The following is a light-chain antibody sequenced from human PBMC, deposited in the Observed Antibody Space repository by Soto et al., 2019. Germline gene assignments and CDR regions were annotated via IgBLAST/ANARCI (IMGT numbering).Light chain of an antibody. Sequence: EIELTQSPCTLSLSPGDRATLSCRASQSVSSSYLAWNQQKPGQAPMLLIYGASSRATGIPDRFSGSGSGTDFTLTISRLEPEDFAVYYCQQYGSSPYTFGQGTKLEIK. CDR2: GAS. CDR1: QSVSSSY. CDR3: QQYGSSPYT. J-gene: IGKJ2*01. V-gene: IGKV3-20*01.